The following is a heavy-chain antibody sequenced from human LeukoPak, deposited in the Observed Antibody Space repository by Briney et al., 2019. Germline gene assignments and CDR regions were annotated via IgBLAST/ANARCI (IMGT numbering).Heavy chain of an antibody. CDR2: IYYSGST. D-gene: IGHD4-17*01. J-gene: IGHJ3*02. CDR3: AATGIRSSYAFDI. V-gene: IGHV4-39*01. Sequence: PSETLSLTCTVSGGSISSSSYYWGWIRQPPGKGLEWIGSIYYSGSTYYNPSLKSRVTISVDTSKNQFSLKLSSVTAADTAVYYCAATGIRSSYAFDIWGQGTMVTVSS. CDR1: GGSISSSSYY.